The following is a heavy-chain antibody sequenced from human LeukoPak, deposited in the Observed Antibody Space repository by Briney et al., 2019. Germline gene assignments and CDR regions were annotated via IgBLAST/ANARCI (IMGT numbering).Heavy chain of an antibody. CDR2: IYYSGST. CDR1: GGSISSYY. CDR3: ARQGEDGDYDY. Sequence: SETLSLTCTVSGGSISSYYWSWIRQPPGKGLEWIGYIYYSGSTNYNPSLKSRVTISVDTSKNQFSLKLSSVTAADTAVYYCARQGEDGDYDYWGQGTLVTVSS. J-gene: IGHJ4*02. V-gene: IGHV4-59*08. D-gene: IGHD3-16*01.